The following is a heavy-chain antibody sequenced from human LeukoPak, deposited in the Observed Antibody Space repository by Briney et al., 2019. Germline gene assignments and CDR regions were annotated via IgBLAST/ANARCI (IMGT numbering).Heavy chain of an antibody. CDR1: GGSMSSDY. Sequence: PSETLSLTCTVSGGSMSSDYWSWNRQPPGKGLEWIGYIHYSGSTNYNPSLNSRVTMSVDTSKNQFSLNLTSVTAADTAVYYCARQSSGCYDFWGQGTLVTVSS. J-gene: IGHJ4*02. V-gene: IGHV4-59*01. CDR2: IHYSGST. CDR3: ARQSSGCYDF. D-gene: IGHD6-19*01.